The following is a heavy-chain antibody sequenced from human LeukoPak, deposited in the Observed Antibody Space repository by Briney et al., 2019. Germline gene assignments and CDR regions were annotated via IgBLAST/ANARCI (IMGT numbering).Heavy chain of an antibody. Sequence: PSETLSLTCTVSGGSISSYYWSWIRQPPGKGLEWIGYIYYSGSTNYNPSLKSRVTISVDTSKNQFSLKLSSVTAADTAVYYCARVGSYYDSSGYYPLSVYYFDYWGQGTLVTVSS. CDR1: GGSISSYY. D-gene: IGHD3-22*01. CDR3: ARVGSYYDSSGYYPLSVYYFDY. CDR2: IYYSGST. V-gene: IGHV4-59*01. J-gene: IGHJ4*02.